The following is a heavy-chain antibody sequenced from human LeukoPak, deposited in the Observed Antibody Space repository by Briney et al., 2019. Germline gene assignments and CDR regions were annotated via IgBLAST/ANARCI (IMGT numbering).Heavy chain of an antibody. CDR1: GFTFDDYA. J-gene: IGHJ4*02. D-gene: IGHD7-27*01. CDR2: ISWNSRSI. Sequence: GGSLRLSCAASGFTFDDYAMHWVRQAPGKGLEWVSGISWNSRSIGYADSVKGRFTISRDNAKNSLYLQMNSLRAEDVALYYCAKSLGMDRAPDNWGQGTLVTVSS. V-gene: IGHV3-9*03. CDR3: AKSLGMDRAPDN.